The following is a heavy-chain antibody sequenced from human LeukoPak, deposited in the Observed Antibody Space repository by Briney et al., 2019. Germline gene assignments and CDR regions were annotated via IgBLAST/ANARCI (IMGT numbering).Heavy chain of an antibody. CDR3: AREPGIAAAANCPDS. D-gene: IGHD6-13*01. J-gene: IGHJ4*02. Sequence: PGGSLRLSCAASGFTFSNYWMHWVRQAPGKGLVWVSRINDDGSSTSYADSVKGRFTISRDNAKNTVYLQMNSLRVEDTAVYYCAREPGIAAAANCPDSWGQGTLVTVSS. V-gene: IGHV3-74*01. CDR1: GFTFSNYW. CDR2: INDDGSST.